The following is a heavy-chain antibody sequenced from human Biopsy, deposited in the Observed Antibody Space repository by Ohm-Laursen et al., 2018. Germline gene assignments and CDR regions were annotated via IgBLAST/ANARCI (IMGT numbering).Heavy chain of an antibody. Sequence: SETLSLTWTVSGDSVSSGSFYWTWIRQPPGPGLEYIGYIYDRGSTANYNPSLESRVTMSVDMPKNQFSLKLSSVTAADTAIYYCARGMRSSGWPYFDSWGQGTLVIVSS. D-gene: IGHD6-19*01. CDR1: GDSVSSGSFY. CDR2: IYDRGSTA. V-gene: IGHV4-61*01. CDR3: ARGMRSSGWPYFDS. J-gene: IGHJ4*02.